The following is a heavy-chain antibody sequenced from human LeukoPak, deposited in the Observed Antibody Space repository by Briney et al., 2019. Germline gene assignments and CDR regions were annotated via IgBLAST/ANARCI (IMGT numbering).Heavy chain of an antibody. Sequence: ASVKVSCKASGYTFTDYYLHWVHQAPGKGREWMGRVDPADGETIYAKKFQGRVTITADTSTDTAFMELSSLRSEDTAVYYCATPRRDGYLDYWGQGTLVTVSS. V-gene: IGHV1-69-2*01. J-gene: IGHJ4*02. CDR1: GYTFTDYY. CDR2: VDPADGET. D-gene: IGHD5-24*01. CDR3: ATPRRDGYLDY.